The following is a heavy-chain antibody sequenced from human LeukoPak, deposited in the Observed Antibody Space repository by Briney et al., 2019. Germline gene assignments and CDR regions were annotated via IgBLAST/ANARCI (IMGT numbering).Heavy chain of an antibody. Sequence: QPGGSLRLSCAASGFTFSSHAMSWVRQAPGKGLEWVSAISGSGGSTYYADSVKGRFTISRDNSKNTLYLQMNSLRAEDTAVYYCAKVPQWELLCYFDYWGQGTLVTVSS. J-gene: IGHJ4*02. CDR2: ISGSGGST. CDR1: GFTFSSHA. CDR3: AKVPQWELLCYFDY. V-gene: IGHV3-23*01. D-gene: IGHD1-26*01.